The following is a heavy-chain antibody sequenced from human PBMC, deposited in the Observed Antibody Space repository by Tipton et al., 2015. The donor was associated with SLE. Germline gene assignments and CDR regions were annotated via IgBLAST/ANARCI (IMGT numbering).Heavy chain of an antibody. V-gene: IGHV5-51*03. J-gene: IGHJ6*02. CDR2: IYPGDSDT. Sequence: QLVQSGAEVKKPEESLKISCKGSGYSFTTYWIGWVRQMPGKGLEWMGIIYPGDSDTRYSPSFQGQVTISADKSISTAYLQWSSLKASDTAMYYCARRTYYYDSSGYHYYYGMDVWGQGTTVTVSS. CDR3: ARRTYYYDSSGYHYYYGMDV. D-gene: IGHD3-22*01. CDR1: GYSFTTYW.